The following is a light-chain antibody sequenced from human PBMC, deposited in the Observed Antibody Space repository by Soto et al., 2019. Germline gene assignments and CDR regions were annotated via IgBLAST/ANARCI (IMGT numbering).Light chain of an antibody. CDR1: QSVSNY. V-gene: IGKV1-39*01. CDR3: QQSYSRVT. CDR2: AAS. J-gene: IGKJ1*01. Sequence: DIQLTQSPSFLSASVGDRVTITCRASQSVSNYLNWYQQKPGKAPTLLIYAASRLQSGVPSRFSGSRSGTDFTLTISSLQPEDFATYYCQQSYSRVTFGQGTKVDIK.